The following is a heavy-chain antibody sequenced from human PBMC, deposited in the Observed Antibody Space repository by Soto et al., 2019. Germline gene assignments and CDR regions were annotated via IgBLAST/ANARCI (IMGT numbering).Heavy chain of an antibody. Sequence: QVKLVQSGAEVKKPGASVKVSCKASGYTFTSYGISWVRQAPGQGLEWMGWISAYNGNTNSAQKLQGRVTMTTDTSTSTAYMELRSLTSDDTAVYYCARAIAVPGEKGAPHPAGVYWGQGTLVTVSS. V-gene: IGHV1-18*01. D-gene: IGHD6-19*01. CDR1: GYTFTSYG. CDR3: ARAIAVPGEKGAPHPAGVY. CDR2: ISAYNGNT. J-gene: IGHJ4*02.